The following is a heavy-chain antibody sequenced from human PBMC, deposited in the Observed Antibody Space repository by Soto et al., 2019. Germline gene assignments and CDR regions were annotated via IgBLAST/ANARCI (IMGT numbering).Heavy chain of an antibody. CDR3: ARGGCSSTSCWNNWFDP. Sequence: QVQLVQSGAEVKKPGASVKVSCKASGYTFTGYYMHWVRQAPGQGLEWMGWINPNSGGTNYAQKFQGWGTMTRDTSISTAYMELSRLRSDDTAVYYCARGGCSSTSCWNNWFDPWGQGTLVTVSS. CDR1: GYTFTGYY. J-gene: IGHJ5*02. D-gene: IGHD2-2*01. V-gene: IGHV1-2*04. CDR2: INPNSGGT.